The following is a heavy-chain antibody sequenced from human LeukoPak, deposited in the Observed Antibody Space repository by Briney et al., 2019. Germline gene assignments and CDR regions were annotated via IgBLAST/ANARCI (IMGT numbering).Heavy chain of an antibody. CDR2: IYTSGST. J-gene: IGHJ3*02. Sequence: SQTLSLTCAVSGGSISSGGYSWSWIRQPAGKGLEWIGRIYTSGSTNYNPSLKSRVTMSVDTSKNQFSLKLSSVTAADTAVYYCARMITPMMRAFDIWGQGTMVTVSS. V-gene: IGHV4-61*02. CDR1: GGSISSGGYS. D-gene: IGHD3-22*01. CDR3: ARMITPMMRAFDI.